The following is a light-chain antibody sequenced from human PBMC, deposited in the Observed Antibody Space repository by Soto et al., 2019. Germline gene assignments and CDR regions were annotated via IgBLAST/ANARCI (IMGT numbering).Light chain of an antibody. J-gene: IGKJ1*01. CDR2: GAS. Sequence: EIVLTQSPGTLSLFPGERATLSCRASQSVSSSYLAWYQQKPGQAPRLLIYGASSRATDLPDRFSGSGSGTDFTLTISRLEPEDFAVYYCQQYGSSPWTFGQGTKVEIK. CDR1: QSVSSSY. CDR3: QQYGSSPWT. V-gene: IGKV3-20*01.